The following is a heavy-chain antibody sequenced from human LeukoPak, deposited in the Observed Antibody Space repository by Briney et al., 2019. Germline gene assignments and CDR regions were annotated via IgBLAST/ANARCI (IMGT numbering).Heavy chain of an antibody. V-gene: IGHV4-59*12. CDR1: GGSISSYY. J-gene: IGHJ3*02. CDR2: IYYSGST. CDR3: ARANVWFGELSNAFDI. Sequence: SETLSLTCTVSGGSISSYYWSWIRQPPGKGLEWIGYIYYSGSTNYNPSLKSRVTISVDTSKNQFSLKLSSVTAADTAVYYCARANVWFGELSNAFDIWGQGTMVTVSS. D-gene: IGHD3-10*01.